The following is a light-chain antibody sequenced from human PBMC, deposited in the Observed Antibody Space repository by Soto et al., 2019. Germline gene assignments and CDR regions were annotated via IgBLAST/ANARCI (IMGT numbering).Light chain of an antibody. CDR3: QQYGSSPTWT. CDR1: QSLSSSE. CDR2: GAS. J-gene: IGKJ1*01. Sequence: IVMTQSPATLSLSPGERATLSCGASQSLSSSELAWYQQKPGQAPRLRIYGASSRATGIPDRFSGSGSGTDFTLTISRLETEDFAVYYGQQYGSSPTWTFGQGTKVDIK. V-gene: IGKV3-20*01.